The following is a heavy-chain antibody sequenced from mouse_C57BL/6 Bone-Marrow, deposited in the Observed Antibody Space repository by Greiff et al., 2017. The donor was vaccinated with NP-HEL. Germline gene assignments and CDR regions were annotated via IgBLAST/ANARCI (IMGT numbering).Heavy chain of an antibody. CDR3: ARLSLLRSGYFDV. V-gene: IGHV1-52*01. J-gene: IGHJ1*03. CDR1: GYTFTSYW. CDR2: IDPSDSET. Sequence: VQLQQPGAELVRPGSSVKLSCKASGYTFTSYWMHWVKQRPIQGLEWIGNIDPSDSETHYNQKFKDKATLTVDKSSSTAYMQLRSLTSEDSAVYYCARLSLLRSGYFDVWGTGTTVTVSS. D-gene: IGHD1-1*01.